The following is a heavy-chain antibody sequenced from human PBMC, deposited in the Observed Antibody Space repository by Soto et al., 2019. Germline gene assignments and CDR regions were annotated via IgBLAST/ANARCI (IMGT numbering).Heavy chain of an antibody. V-gene: IGHV3-30-3*01. J-gene: IGHJ4*02. D-gene: IGHD3-9*01. CDR1: GFTFSSYA. CDR2: ISYDGSNK. CDR3: ARDHPDLTILVGGEIPGPDY. Sequence: GGSLRLSCAASGFTFSSYAIHWVRQAPGKGLEWVAVISYDGSNKYYADSVKGRFTISRDNSKNTLYLQMNSLRAEDTAVYYCARDHPDLTILVGGEIPGPDYWGQGTLVTVSS.